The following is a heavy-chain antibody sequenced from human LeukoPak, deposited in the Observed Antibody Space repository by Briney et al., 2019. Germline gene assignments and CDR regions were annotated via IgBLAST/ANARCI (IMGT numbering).Heavy chain of an antibody. J-gene: IGHJ4*01. D-gene: IGHD6-13*01. V-gene: IGHV3-7*01. CDR3: ARDGTAPGLYFDL. CDR2: INQNGREK. CDR1: GFTFSDYW. Sequence: GGSLRLSCAASGFTFSDYWMNWVRQPPGRGLEWVASINQNGREKSYVDSVKGRFTISRDNPKNSVYLQMSSLRAEDTAVYYCARDGTAPGLYFDLWGQGTLVTVSS.